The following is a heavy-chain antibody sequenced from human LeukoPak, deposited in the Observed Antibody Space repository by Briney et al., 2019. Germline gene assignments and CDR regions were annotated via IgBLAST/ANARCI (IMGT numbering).Heavy chain of an antibody. CDR3: ARHGTSRYSSSQGYFQY. Sequence: SETLSLTCTVSGGSVISGSSYWGWIRQPPGKGLEWIGNIYYSGSTYYNPSLQSRVTISVDTSQNQFSLKLTSVTAADTAVYYCARHGTSRYSSSQGYFQYWGQGTLVTVSS. CDR1: GGSVISGSSY. D-gene: IGHD6-13*01. J-gene: IGHJ1*01. CDR2: IYYSGST. V-gene: IGHV4-39*01.